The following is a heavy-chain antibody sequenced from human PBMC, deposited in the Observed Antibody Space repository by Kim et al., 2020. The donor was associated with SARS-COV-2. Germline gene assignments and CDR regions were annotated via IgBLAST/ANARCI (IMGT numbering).Heavy chain of an antibody. CDR3: AMGQGYFDPPRFDP. D-gene: IGHD3-9*01. Sequence: GGSLRLSCAASGFTFSSYGMHWVRQAPGKGLEWVAVISYDGSDKYYADSVKGRFTISRDNSKNTLYLQMNSLRAEDTAVYYCAMGQGYFDPPRFDPWGQGTLVTVSS. CDR1: GFTFSSYG. J-gene: IGHJ5*02. V-gene: IGHV3-30*03. CDR2: ISYDGSDK.